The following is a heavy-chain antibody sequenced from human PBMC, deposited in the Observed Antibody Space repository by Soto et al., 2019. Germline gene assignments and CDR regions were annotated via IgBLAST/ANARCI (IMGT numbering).Heavy chain of an antibody. CDR1: GGTFSSYA. Sequence: QVQLVQSGAEVKKPGSSVKVSCKASGGTFSSYAISWVRQAPGQGLEWMGGIIPIFGTANYAQKFQGRVTITADESTSTAYMELSSLRSEDTAVYYCARARPVVTLLDYYHYGMDVWGQGTTVTVSS. CDR3: ARARPVVTLLDYYHYGMDV. CDR2: IIPIFGTA. V-gene: IGHV1-69*01. J-gene: IGHJ6*02. D-gene: IGHD2-15*01.